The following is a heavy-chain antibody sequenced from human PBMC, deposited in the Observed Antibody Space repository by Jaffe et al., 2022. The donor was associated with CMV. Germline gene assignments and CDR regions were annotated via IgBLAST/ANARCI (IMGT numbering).Heavy chain of an antibody. V-gene: IGHV4-59*01. CDR1: GGSISSYY. D-gene: IGHD3-16*01. CDR3: ARAGGDSGARFDY. J-gene: IGHJ4*02. Sequence: QVQLQESGPGLVKPSETLSLTCTVSGGSISSYYWSWIRQPPGKGLEWIGYIYYSGSTNYNPSLKSRVTISVDTSKNQFSLKLSSVTAADTAVYYCARAGGDSGARFDYWGQGTLVTVSS. CDR2: IYYSGST.